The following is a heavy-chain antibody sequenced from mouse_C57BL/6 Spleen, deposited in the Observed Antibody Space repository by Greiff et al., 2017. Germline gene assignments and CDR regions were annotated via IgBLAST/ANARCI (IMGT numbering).Heavy chain of an antibody. CDR1: GYTFTSYW. D-gene: IGHD1-2*01. CDR2: IAPSDSYT. V-gene: IGHV1-69*01. J-gene: IGHJ1*03. CDR3: ARGVTTAWYFEV. Sequence: QVQLKQPGAELVMPGASVKLSCKASGYTFTSYWMHWVKQRPGQGLEWIGEIAPSDSYTNYNQKFKGKSTLTVDKSSSNAYMQLSSLTSEDSAVYYCARGVTTAWYFEVWGTGTTVTVSS.